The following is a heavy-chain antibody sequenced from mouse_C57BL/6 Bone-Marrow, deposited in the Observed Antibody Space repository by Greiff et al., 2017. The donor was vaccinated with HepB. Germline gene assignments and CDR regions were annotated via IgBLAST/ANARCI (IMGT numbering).Heavy chain of an antibody. CDR1: GYTFTSYG. D-gene: IGHD1-1*01. V-gene: IGHV1-81*01. Sequence: QVQLKESGAELARPGASVKLSCKASGYTFTSYGISWVKQRTGQGLEWIGEIYPRSGNTYYNEKFKGKATLTADKSSSTAYMELRSLTSEDSAVYFCAFITTVVGTDYAMDYWGQGTSVTVSS. CDR2: IYPRSGNT. CDR3: AFITTVVGTDYAMDY. J-gene: IGHJ4*01.